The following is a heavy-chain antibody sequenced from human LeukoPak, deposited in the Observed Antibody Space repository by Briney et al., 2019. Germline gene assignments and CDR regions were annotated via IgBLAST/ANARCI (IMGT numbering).Heavy chain of an antibody. Sequence: GGSLRLSCAASGFTFSSYAMHWVRQAPGKGLEYVSAISSNGGSTYYANSVKGRFTISRDNSKNTLYLQMGSLRAEDMAVYYCARAEGRYSYGSHHDYWGQGTLVTVSS. CDR1: GFTFSSYA. J-gene: IGHJ4*02. CDR3: ARAEGRYSYGSHHDY. D-gene: IGHD5-18*01. V-gene: IGHV3-64*01. CDR2: ISSNGGST.